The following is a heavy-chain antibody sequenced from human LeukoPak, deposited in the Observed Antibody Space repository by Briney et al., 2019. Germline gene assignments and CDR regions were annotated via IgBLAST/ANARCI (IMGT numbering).Heavy chain of an antibody. CDR1: GSTFSSYA. D-gene: IGHD6-19*01. CDR3: ARVKVQWLVQYYFDY. V-gene: IGHV3-30*04. J-gene: IGHJ4*02. Sequence: GGSLRLSCAASGSTFSSYAMHWVRQAPGKGLEWVAVISYDGSNKYYADSVKGRFTISRDNSKNTLYLRMNSLRAEDTAVYYCARVKVQWLVQYYFDYWGQGTLVTVSS. CDR2: ISYDGSNK.